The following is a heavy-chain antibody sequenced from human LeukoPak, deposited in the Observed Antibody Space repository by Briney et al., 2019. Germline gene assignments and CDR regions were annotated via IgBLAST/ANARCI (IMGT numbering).Heavy chain of an antibody. D-gene: IGHD2-21*01. Sequence: PGESLRLSCAASGFTFSGYAVIWVRQPPGKGLEWVSGISGGGDGTYYADSVKGRFTIFRDNTKNTLYLQMNTLRAEDTAVYYCARATCGTECYYSYDCWGQGTLVTVFS. CDR2: ISGGGDGT. V-gene: IGHV3-23*01. CDR1: GFTFSGYA. CDR3: ARATCGTECYYSYDC. J-gene: IGHJ4*02.